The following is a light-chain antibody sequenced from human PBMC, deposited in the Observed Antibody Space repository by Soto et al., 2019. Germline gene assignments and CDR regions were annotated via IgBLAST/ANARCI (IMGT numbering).Light chain of an antibody. CDR1: QSIRIN. J-gene: IGKJ5*01. CDR2: GAS. V-gene: IGKV3-15*01. CDR3: QQYNSWRQIT. Sequence: EIVMTQSPATLSVSPGERATLSCRASQSIRINVGRYQQRPGQAPRLLIYGASTRATGIPARFSGSGSGTEFTLTISSLDSEDSAVYYCQQYNSWRQITFGQGTRLEIK.